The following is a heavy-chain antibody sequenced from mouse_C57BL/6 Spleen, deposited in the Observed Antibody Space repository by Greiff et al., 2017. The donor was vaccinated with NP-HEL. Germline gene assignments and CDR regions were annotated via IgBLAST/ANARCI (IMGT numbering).Heavy chain of an antibody. D-gene: IGHD1-1*01. Sequence: EVQVVESGGGLVKPGGSLKLSCAASGFTFSSYTMSWVRQTPEKRLEWVATISGGGGNTYYPDSVKGRFTISRDNAKNTLYLQMSSLRSEDTALYYCASKLQWYFDVWGTGTTVTVSS. V-gene: IGHV5-9*01. J-gene: IGHJ1*03. CDR3: ASKLQWYFDV. CDR1: GFTFSSYT. CDR2: ISGGGGNT.